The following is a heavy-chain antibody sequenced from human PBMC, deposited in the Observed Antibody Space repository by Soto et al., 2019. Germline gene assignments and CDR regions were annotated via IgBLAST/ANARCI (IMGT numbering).Heavy chain of an antibody. J-gene: IGHJ6*03. CDR3: ARDEDGVGYYYMDV. CDR2: INHSGST. V-gene: IGHV4-34*01. Sequence: SETLSLTCAVYGGSFSGYDWSWIRQPPGKGLEWIGEINHSGSTNYNPSLKSRVTISVDTSKNQFSLKLSSVTAADTAVYYCARDEDGVGYYYMDVWGKGTTVTVSS. CDR1: GGSFSGYD. D-gene: IGHD2-8*01.